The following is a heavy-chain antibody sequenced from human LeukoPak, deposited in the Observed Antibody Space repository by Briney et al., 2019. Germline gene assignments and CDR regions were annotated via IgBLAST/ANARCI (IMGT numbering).Heavy chain of an antibody. CDR1: GYTFTSYG. J-gene: IGHJ5*02. CDR3: ARVGATIPPKNWFDP. Sequence: GASVKVSCKASGYTFTSYGISWVRQAPGQGLEWMGWISAYNGNTNYAQKLQGRVTMTTDTSTSTAYMELRSLRSDDTAVYYCARVGATIPPKNWFDPWGQGTLVTVSS. V-gene: IGHV1-18*01. CDR2: ISAYNGNT. D-gene: IGHD1-26*01.